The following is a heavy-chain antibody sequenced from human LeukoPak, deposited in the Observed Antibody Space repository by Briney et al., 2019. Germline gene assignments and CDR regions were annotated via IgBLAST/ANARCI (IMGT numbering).Heavy chain of an antibody. D-gene: IGHD3-3*01. CDR2: ISYDGSNK. CDR3: ARDLQQLWSGYSAADY. Sequence: PGRSLRLSCAASGFTFSSYAMHWVRQAPGKGLEWVAVISYDGSNKYYADSVKGRFTISRDNSKNTLYLQMNSLRAEDTAVYYCARDLQQLWSGYSAADYWGQGTLVTVSS. V-gene: IGHV3-30-3*01. CDR1: GFTFSSYA. J-gene: IGHJ4*02.